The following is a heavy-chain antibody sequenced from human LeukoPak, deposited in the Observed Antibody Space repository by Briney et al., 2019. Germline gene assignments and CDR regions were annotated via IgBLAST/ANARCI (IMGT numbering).Heavy chain of an antibody. CDR1: GDSINRGRYT. CDR3: TGRPYSTSWRDS. J-gene: IGHJ4*02. V-gene: IGHV4-39*01. CDR2: VYNGGST. D-gene: IGHD6-13*01. Sequence: KPSETLSLTCTVSGDSINRGRYTWAWIRQPPGKGLEWIGNVYNGGSTSYNPSLQSRVTISMDTSKNQFSLRLSSVTATDTAVYYCTGRPYSTSWRDSWGQGTLVTVSS.